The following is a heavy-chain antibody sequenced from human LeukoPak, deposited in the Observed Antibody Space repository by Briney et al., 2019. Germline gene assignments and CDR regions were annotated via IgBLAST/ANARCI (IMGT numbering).Heavy chain of an antibody. V-gene: IGHV1-2*02. CDR1: GYTFTSYG. Sequence: ASVKVSCKASGYTFTSYGISWVRQAPGQGLEWMGWINPNSGGTNYAQKFQGRVTMTRDTSISTAYMELSRLRSDDTAVYYCARDRKASPNWELDYWGQGTLVTVSS. D-gene: IGHD1-1*01. CDR3: ARDRKASPNWELDY. J-gene: IGHJ4*02. CDR2: INPNSGGT.